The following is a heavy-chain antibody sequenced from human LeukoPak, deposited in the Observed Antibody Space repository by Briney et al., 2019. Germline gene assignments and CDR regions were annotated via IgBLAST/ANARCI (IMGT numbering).Heavy chain of an antibody. CDR2: ISAYNGNT. J-gene: IGHJ4*02. Sequence: ASVKVSCKASGYTFTSYGISWVRRAPGQGLEWMGWISAYNGNTNYAQKLQGRVTMTTDTSTSTAYMELRSLRSDDTAVYYCARDSSSWSEPDYWGQGTLVTVSS. D-gene: IGHD6-13*01. V-gene: IGHV1-18*01. CDR3: ARDSSSWSEPDY. CDR1: GYTFTSYG.